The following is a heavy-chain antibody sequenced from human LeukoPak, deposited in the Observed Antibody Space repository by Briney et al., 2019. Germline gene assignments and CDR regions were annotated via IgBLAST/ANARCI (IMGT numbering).Heavy chain of an antibody. CDR1: GASINTYY. CDR2: IYTSSGST. Sequence: SETLSLTCTVSGASINTYYWSWIRQPAGKGLEWLGRIYTSSGSTNYSPSLKSRVTILLDRSKNQFSLKLSSVTAADTAVYYCARDRVESSGYYYYYGMDVWGQGTTVTVSS. D-gene: IGHD2-15*01. J-gene: IGHJ6*02. CDR3: ARDRVESSGYYYYYGMDV. V-gene: IGHV4-4*07.